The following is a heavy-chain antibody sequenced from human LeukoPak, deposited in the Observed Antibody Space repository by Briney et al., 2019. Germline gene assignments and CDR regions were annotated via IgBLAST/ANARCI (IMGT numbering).Heavy chain of an antibody. D-gene: IGHD1-26*01. CDR3: ARDFSRYSGSYVDH. Sequence: GRSLRLSCAASGFTFSGYAMHWGRQAPGKGLEWVAVIWNDGSNKEYGDSVKGRFTISRDNSKNTLFLQMSSLRAKDTAVYYCARDFSRYSGSYVDHWGQGTLVTVSS. CDR2: IWNDGSNK. V-gene: IGHV3-33*01. J-gene: IGHJ5*02. CDR1: GFTFSGYA.